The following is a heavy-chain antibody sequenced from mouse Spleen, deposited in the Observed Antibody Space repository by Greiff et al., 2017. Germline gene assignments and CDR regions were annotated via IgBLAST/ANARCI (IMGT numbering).Heavy chain of an antibody. CDR3: AREGGTTVHFDY. Sequence: QVQLKESGPGLVAPSQSLSITCTVSGFSLTSYGVHWVRQPPGKGLEWLGVIWAGGSTNYNSALMSRLSISKDNSKSQVFLKMNSLQTDDTAMYYCAREGGTTVHFDYWGQGTTLTVSS. D-gene: IGHD1-1*01. CDR1: GFSLTSYG. J-gene: IGHJ2*01. CDR2: IWAGGST. V-gene: IGHV2-9*02.